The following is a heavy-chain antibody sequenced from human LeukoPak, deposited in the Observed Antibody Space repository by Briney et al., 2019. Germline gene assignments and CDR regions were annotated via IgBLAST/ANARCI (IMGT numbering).Heavy chain of an antibody. CDR3: SRSLDY. Sequence: PGGSLRLSCAASGFRFNSYGMHWVRQAPGKGLEWVSGINWNGGSTGYADSVKGRFTISRDNAKNSLYLQMNSLSVEDTAIYYCSRSLDYLGQGALVTVSS. J-gene: IGHJ4*02. CDR2: INWNGGST. V-gene: IGHV3-20*04. CDR1: GFRFNSYG.